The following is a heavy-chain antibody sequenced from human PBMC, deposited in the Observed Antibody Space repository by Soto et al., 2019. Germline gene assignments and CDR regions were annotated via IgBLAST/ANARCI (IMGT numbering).Heavy chain of an antibody. CDR2: ISSSSTI. Sequence: EVQLVESGGGLVQPGGSLRLSCAASGFTFSSYSMNWVRQAPGKGLEWVSYISSSSTIYYADSVKGRFTISRDNAKNSLYLQMNSLRDEDTAVYYCARDGRHYYDSSGYLRPYFYYGMDVWGQGTTVTVSS. J-gene: IGHJ6*02. CDR1: GFTFSSYS. V-gene: IGHV3-48*02. D-gene: IGHD3-22*01. CDR3: ARDGRHYYDSSGYLRPYFYYGMDV.